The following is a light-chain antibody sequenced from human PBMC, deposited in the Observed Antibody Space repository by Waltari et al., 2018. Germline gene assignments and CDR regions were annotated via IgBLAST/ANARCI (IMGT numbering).Light chain of an antibody. Sequence: SSELTQDPAVSVALGQTVRITCQGDSLRSYYASWYQQKPGQAPVLVIYGKNHRPSGIPERCAGSRPGNTASLTITWAQAEDEADYYCNSRDSSGNHLVFGGGTKLTVL. CDR2: GKN. V-gene: IGLV3-19*01. J-gene: IGLJ2*01. CDR3: NSRDSSGNHLV. CDR1: SLRSYY.